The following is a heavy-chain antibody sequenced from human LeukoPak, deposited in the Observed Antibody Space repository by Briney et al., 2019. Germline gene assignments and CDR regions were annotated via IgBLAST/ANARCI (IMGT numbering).Heavy chain of an antibody. D-gene: IGHD5-18*01. CDR2: IYYSGST. J-gene: IGHJ4*02. V-gene: IGHV4-61*08. CDR1: GGAVSRGGYE. Sequence: SSIMCLSCSITGGAVSRGGYEWRWRWQPQRKKLEWIGSIYYSGSTYYNPSLKSRVTISVDTSKNQFSLKLSSVTAADTAVYYCAGNVDTAMVTFDYWGQGTLVTVSS. CDR3: AGNVDTAMVTFDY.